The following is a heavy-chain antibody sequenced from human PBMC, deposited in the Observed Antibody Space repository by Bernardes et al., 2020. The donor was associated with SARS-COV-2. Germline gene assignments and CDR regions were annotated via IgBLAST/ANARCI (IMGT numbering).Heavy chain of an antibody. V-gene: IGHV4-34*01. CDR3: ARTDDHGNFDY. CDR2: INHSGST. Sequence: SETLSLTCAVYGGSFSGYYWSWIRQPPGKGLEWIGEINHSGSTNYNPSLKSRVTISVDTSKNQFSLKLSSVTAADTAVYYCARTDDHGNFDYWGQGTLVTVSS. CDR1: GGSFSGYY. J-gene: IGHJ4*02.